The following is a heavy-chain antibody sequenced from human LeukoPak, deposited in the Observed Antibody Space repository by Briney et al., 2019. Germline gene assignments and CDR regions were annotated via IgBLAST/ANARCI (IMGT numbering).Heavy chain of an antibody. CDR1: GGSISSGGYY. CDR3: ARDGLGSSGFDY. J-gene: IGHJ4*02. CDR2: IYYSGST. Sequence: SETLSLTCTVSGGSISSGGYYWSWIRQHPGKGLEWIGYIYYSGSTYYNPSLKSRVTISVDTSKNQFSLKLSSVTAADTAVYYCARDGLGSSGFDYWGPGTLVTVSS. V-gene: IGHV4-31*03. D-gene: IGHD6-6*01.